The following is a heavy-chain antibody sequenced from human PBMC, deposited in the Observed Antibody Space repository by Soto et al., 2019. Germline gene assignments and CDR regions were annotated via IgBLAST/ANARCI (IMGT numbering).Heavy chain of an antibody. J-gene: IGHJ4*02. CDR2: IYYSGST. V-gene: IGHV4-59*01. CDR3: ARGGAYCGGDCYIDY. D-gene: IGHD2-21*02. CDR1: GGSISSYY. Sequence: PSETLSLTCTVSGGSISSYYWSWIRQPPGKGLEWIGYIYYSGSTNYNPSLKSRVTISVDTSKNQFSLKLSSVTAADTAVYYCARGGAYCGGDCYIDYWGQGTLVTVS.